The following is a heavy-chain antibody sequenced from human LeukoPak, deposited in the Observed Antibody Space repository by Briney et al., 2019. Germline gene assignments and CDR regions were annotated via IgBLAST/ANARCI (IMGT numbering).Heavy chain of an antibody. CDR1: GGSISSGDYY. CDR2: IYYSGST. D-gene: IGHD1-26*01. Sequence: SETLSLTCTVSGGSISSGDYYWSWIRQPPGRGLEWIGYIYYSGSTYYNPSLKSRVTISVDTSKNQFSLKLSSATAADTAVYYCARDPIVGATTGAFDIWGQGTMVTVSS. CDR3: ARDPIVGATTGAFDI. J-gene: IGHJ3*02. V-gene: IGHV4-30-4*08.